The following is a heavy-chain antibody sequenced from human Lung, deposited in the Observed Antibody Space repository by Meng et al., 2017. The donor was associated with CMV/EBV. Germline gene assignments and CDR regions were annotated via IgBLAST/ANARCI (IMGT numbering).Heavy chain of an antibody. Sequence: SCAASGFTFSSYGMHWVRQAPGKGLEWVAVIWYDGSNKYYADSVKGRFTISRDNSKNTLYLQMNSLRAEDTAVYYCAKHSVPAAPYYYYGMDVWXPGTXVTVSS. CDR2: IWYDGSNK. CDR1: GFTFSSYG. D-gene: IGHD2-2*01. V-gene: IGHV3-33*06. J-gene: IGHJ6*02. CDR3: AKHSVPAAPYYYYGMDV.